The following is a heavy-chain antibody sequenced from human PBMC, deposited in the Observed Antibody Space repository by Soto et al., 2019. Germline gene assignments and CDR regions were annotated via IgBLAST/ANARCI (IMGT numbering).Heavy chain of an antibody. Sequence: EVQLVESGGGLVQSGGSLRLSCAASGFTFSSHDVHWVRQATGKGLEWVSTIGTAGDTYYPGSAKGRFTISRENAKNSLYLQINSLRAGDTAVYYCAGGRLSGYYYMDLWGKGTTVTVSS. V-gene: IGHV3-13*01. CDR2: IGTAGDT. CDR3: AGGRLSGYYYMDL. D-gene: IGHD3-10*01. CDR1: GFTFSSHD. J-gene: IGHJ6*03.